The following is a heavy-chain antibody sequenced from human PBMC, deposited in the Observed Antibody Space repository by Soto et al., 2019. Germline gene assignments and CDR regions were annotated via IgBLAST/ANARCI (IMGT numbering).Heavy chain of an antibody. V-gene: IGHV4-34*01. Sequence: SETLSLTCAVYGGSFSGYYWSWIRQPPGKGLEWIGEINHSGSTNYNPSLKSRVTISVDTSKNQFSLKLSSVTAADTAVYYCASGGQRYYFDYWGQGTLVTVSS. CDR2: INHSGST. CDR3: ASGGQRYYFDY. CDR1: GGSFSGYY. J-gene: IGHJ4*02.